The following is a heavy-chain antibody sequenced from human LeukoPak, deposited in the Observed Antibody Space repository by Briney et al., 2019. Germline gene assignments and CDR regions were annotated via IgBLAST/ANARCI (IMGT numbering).Heavy chain of an antibody. D-gene: IGHD1-26*01. Sequence: SETLSLTCAVSGGSISSSNWWSWVRHPPGKGLEWIGEIYHSGSTNYNPSLKSRVTISVDKSKNQFSLKLSSVTAADTAVYYCARRHSDSGSYSSGAFDIWGQGTMVTVSS. V-gene: IGHV4-4*02. CDR3: ARRHSDSGSYSSGAFDI. CDR1: GGSISSSNW. CDR2: IYHSGST. J-gene: IGHJ3*02.